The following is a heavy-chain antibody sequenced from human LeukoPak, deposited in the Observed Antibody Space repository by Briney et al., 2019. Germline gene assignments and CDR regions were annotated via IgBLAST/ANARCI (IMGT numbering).Heavy chain of an antibody. CDR2: INHSGST. Sequence: SETLSLTCAVYGGSFSGYYWSWIRQPPGKGLEWIGEINHSGSTNYNPSLKSRVTISVDTSKNQCSLKLSSVTAADTAVYYCARGNSKSGSYSVEYWGQGTLVTVSS. J-gene: IGHJ4*02. CDR1: GGSFSGYY. CDR3: ARGNSKSGSYSVEY. D-gene: IGHD1-26*01. V-gene: IGHV4-34*01.